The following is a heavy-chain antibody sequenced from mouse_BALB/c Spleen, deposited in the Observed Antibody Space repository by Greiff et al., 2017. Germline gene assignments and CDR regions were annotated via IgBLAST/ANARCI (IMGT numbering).Heavy chain of an antibody. CDR3: ARGSTGGSFAY. CDR2: ISDGGSYT. Sequence: EVQLVESGGGLVKPGGSLKLSCAASGFTFSDYYMYWVRQTPEKRLEWVATISDGGSYTYYPDSVKGRFTISRDNAKNNLYLQMSSLKSEDTAMYYCARGSTGGSFAYWGQGTLVTVSA. J-gene: IGHJ3*01. D-gene: IGHD4-1*02. CDR1: GFTFSDYY. V-gene: IGHV5-4*02.